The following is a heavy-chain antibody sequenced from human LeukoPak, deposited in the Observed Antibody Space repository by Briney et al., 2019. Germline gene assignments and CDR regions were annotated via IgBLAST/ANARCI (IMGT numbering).Heavy chain of an antibody. Sequence: SETLSLTCTVSGGSISSDNYYWGWIRQPPGKGLEWIGSIYYSGTTYYNPSLKSRVTISVDTSKNQFSLKLSSVTAADTAVYYCARANYYDTSGYSRGAFDIWGQGTMVTVSS. J-gene: IGHJ3*02. CDR1: GGSISSDNYY. D-gene: IGHD3-22*01. CDR3: ARANYYDTSGYSRGAFDI. CDR2: IYYSGTT. V-gene: IGHV4-39*01.